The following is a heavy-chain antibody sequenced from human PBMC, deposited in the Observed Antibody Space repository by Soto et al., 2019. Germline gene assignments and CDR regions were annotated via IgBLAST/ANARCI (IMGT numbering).Heavy chain of an antibody. J-gene: IGHJ6*02. D-gene: IGHD6-19*01. V-gene: IGHV4-30-2*01. CDR3: ARQEGIAVAGGYYYYGMDV. CDR2: IYHSGST. CDR1: GGSISSGGYS. Sequence: PSETLSLTCAVSGGSISSGGYSCNWIRQPPGKGLEWIGYIYHSGSTYYNPSLKSRVTISVDTSKNQFSLKLSSVTAADTAVYYCARQEGIAVAGGYYYYGMDVWGQGTTVTVSS.